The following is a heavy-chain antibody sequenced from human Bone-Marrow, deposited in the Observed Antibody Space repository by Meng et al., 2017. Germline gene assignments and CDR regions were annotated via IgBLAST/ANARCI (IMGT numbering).Heavy chain of an antibody. CDR2: IWYDGSNK. CDR3: ARDSYGSSGYYFYGPDY. CDR1: GFTFSSYG. Sequence: GESLKISCAASGFTFSSYGMHWVRQAPGKGLEWVAVIWYDGSNKYYADSVKGRFTISRDNSKNTLYLHMNSLRAEDTTVYYCARDSYGSSGYYFYGPDYWGQGTLVTVSS. D-gene: IGHD3-22*01. J-gene: IGHJ4*02. V-gene: IGHV3-33*01.